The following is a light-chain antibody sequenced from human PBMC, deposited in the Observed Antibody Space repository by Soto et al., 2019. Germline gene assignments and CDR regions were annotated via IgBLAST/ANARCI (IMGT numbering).Light chain of an antibody. V-gene: IGLV4-69*01. CDR1: SGHSSYA. Sequence: QSVLTQSPSASASLGASVKLTCTLSSGHSSYAIAWHQKQPGKGPRYLMDLNNDGSHTKGDGIPDRFSGSSSGADRYLIISSLQSEDEADYYCQTWGTGFQFFGGGTKQTV. CDR2: LNNDGSH. CDR3: QTWGTGFQF. J-gene: IGLJ2*01.